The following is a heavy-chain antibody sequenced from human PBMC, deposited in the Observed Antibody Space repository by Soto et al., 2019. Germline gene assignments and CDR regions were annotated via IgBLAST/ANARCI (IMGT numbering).Heavy chain of an antibody. CDR2: ISYDGSNK. J-gene: IGHJ4*02. V-gene: IGHV3-30*18. Sequence: QVQLVESGGGVVQPGRSLRLSCAASGFTFSSYGMHWVRQAPGKGLEWVAVISYDGSNKYYADSVKGRFTISRDNSKNTLYLQMNSLRAEDTAVYYCAKDPGIAVDLPRPIDYWGQGTLVTVSS. CDR3: AKDPGIAVDLPRPIDY. D-gene: IGHD6-19*01. CDR1: GFTFSSYG.